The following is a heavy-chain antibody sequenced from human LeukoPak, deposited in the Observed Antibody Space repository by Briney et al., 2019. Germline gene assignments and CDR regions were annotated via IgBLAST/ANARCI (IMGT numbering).Heavy chain of an antibody. V-gene: IGHV3-23*01. Sequence: GGSLRLSCAASGFPFSSYAMSWVRQAPGKGLEWVSAISGSGGTTYNADSLKGRFTISRDNSKNTLYLQMSSLRAEDTAIYYCARESTSTGYYSAPDYWGQGTLVTVSS. CDR3: ARESTSTGYYSAPDY. CDR2: ISGSGGTT. J-gene: IGHJ4*02. CDR1: GFPFSSYA. D-gene: IGHD3-22*01.